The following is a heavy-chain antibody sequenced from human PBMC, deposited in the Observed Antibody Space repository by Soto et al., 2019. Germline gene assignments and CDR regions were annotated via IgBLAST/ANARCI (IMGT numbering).Heavy chain of an antibody. V-gene: IGHV3-7*01. CDR2: INPDGSGK. J-gene: IGHJ4*02. Sequence: GGSLRLSCAASGFTFTNFWMDWVRQAPGKGLEWVANINPDGSGKHYVDSVRGRFTISRDNAQNSVYLQMSRLTAEDSALYYCSRSLDSWGQGTRVTVSS. CDR1: GFTFTNFW. CDR3: SRSLDS.